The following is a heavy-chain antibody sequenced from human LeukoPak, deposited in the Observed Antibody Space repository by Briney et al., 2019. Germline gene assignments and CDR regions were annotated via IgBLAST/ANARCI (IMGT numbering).Heavy chain of an antibody. D-gene: IGHD3-10*01. J-gene: IGHJ4*02. V-gene: IGHV3-74*01. Sequence: GGSLRLSCAASGFTFSSSWMHWVRQAPGKGLVWVSRITDDGRSTSHADSVKGRFTISRDNAKNSLYLQMNSLRVEDTAVYYCAKVAKYYYGSETYYFFEHWGQGTPVTASS. CDR3: AKVAKYYYGSETYYFFEH. CDR1: GFTFSSSW. CDR2: ITDDGRST.